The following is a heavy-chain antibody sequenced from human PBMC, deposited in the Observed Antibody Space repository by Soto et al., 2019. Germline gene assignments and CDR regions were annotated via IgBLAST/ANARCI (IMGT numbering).Heavy chain of an antibody. CDR1: GGTFSSYR. J-gene: IGHJ4*02. CDR3: VRDSGAKLSSS. V-gene: IGHV1-69*13. Sequence: SLKVSCTASGGTFSSYRINWVLQAPVQVLEWVVGIVPIYRTADYAQKFQGRVTITADESARTSYMELRSLKSQDTAVYYCVRDSGAKLSSSWGQGTLVTVS. D-gene: IGHD6-13*01. CDR2: IVPIYRTA.